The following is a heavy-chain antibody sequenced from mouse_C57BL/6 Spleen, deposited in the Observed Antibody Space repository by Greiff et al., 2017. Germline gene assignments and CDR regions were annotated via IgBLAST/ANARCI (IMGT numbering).Heavy chain of an antibody. CDR1: GYTFTSYW. D-gene: IGHD2-4*01. J-gene: IGHJ2*01. Sequence: VQLQQSGAELVMPGASVKLSCKASGYTFTSYWMHWVKQRPGQGLEWIGEIDPSDSYTNYNQKFKGKSTLTVDKSSSTAYMQLSSLTSEDSAVYYCASSYDYDLDYWGQGTTLTVSS. CDR3: ASSYDYDLDY. V-gene: IGHV1-69*01. CDR2: IDPSDSYT.